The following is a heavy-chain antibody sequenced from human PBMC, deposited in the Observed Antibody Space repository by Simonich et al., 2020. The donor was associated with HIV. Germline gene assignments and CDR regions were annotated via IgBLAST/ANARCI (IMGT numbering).Heavy chain of an antibody. Sequence: QVQLQESGPGLVKPSETLSLTCTVSGGSISSYYWSWIRQPPGNGLEWIGYIYYSGTTNYTPYLKSRVTISVDTSKNQFSLKRSSVTAADTAVYYWARWGLYSGSYHGAFDIWGQGTMVTVSS. CDR1: GGSISSYY. CDR3: ARWGLYSGSYHGAFDI. D-gene: IGHD1-26*01. J-gene: IGHJ3*02. V-gene: IGHV4-59*08. CDR2: IYYSGTT.